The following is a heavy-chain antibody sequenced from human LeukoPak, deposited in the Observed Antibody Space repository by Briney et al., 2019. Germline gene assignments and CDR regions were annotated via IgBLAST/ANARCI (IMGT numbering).Heavy chain of an antibody. CDR2: ISAYNGNT. CDR3: ARVEGYCSSTSCPGGDY. D-gene: IGHD2-2*01. Sequence: ASVKVSCKASGYTFTSYGISWVRQAPGQGLEWMGWISAYNGNTNYAQKLQGRVTMTTDTSTSTAYMELRSLRSDDTAVYYCARVEGYCSSTSCPGGDYWGQGTLVTVSS. CDR1: GYTFTSYG. V-gene: IGHV1-18*01. J-gene: IGHJ4*02.